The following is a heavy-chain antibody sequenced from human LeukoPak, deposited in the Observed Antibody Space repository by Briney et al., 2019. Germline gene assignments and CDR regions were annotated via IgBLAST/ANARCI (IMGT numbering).Heavy chain of an antibody. CDR2: ISGGYNGDS. V-gene: IGHV1-18*01. CDR1: GYEFRHYG. J-gene: IGHJ4*02. CDR3: ARDEKKYCSGGSCPAYFDY. Sequence: ASVKVSCKTSGYEFRHYGISWVRQAPGQGLEWMAWISGGYNGDSNYALKLRGRLTMTTDTSTSTAYMELRSLRSDDTAVYYCARDEKKYCSGGSCPAYFDYWGQGTLVTVSS. D-gene: IGHD2-15*01.